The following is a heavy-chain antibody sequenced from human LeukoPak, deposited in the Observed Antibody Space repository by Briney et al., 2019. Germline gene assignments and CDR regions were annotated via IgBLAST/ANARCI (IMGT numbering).Heavy chain of an antibody. J-gene: IGHJ4*02. V-gene: IGHV3-23*01. CDR3: AKRSAESSGYFDY. D-gene: IGHD6-19*01. CDR2: ITGSGAFT. Sequence: GGSLRLPCAASGLTVSSNYMTWVRQAPGRGLEWVSAITGSGAFTDYADSVKGRFTISRDNPKNTLYLQMNSLRAEDTAVYYCAKRSAESSGYFDYWGQGTLVTVSS. CDR1: GLTVSSNY.